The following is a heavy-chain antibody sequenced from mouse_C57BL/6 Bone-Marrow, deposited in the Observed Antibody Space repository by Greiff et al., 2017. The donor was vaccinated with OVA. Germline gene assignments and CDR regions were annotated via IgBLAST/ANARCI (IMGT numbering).Heavy chain of an antibody. CDR2: ISSGGDYI. J-gene: IGHJ3*01. CDR3: TRDRGDYGSSYPAWFAY. CDR1: GFTFSSYA. D-gene: IGHD1-1*01. V-gene: IGHV5-9-1*02. Sequence: EVKLQESGEGLVKPGGSLKLSCAASGFTFSSYAMSWVRQTPEKRLEWVAYISSGGDYIYYADTVKGRFTISRDNARNTLYLQMSSLKSEDTAMYYCTRDRGDYGSSYPAWFAYWGQGTLVTVSA.